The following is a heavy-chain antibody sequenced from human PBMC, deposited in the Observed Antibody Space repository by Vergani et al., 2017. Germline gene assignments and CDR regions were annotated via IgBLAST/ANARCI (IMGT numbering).Heavy chain of an antibody. J-gene: IGHJ4*02. CDR1: GGTFSSYA. D-gene: IGHD3-10*01. Sequence: QVQLVQSGAEVKKPGSSVKVSCKASGGTFSSYAISWVRQAPGRGLEWMGRIIPIFGTANYAQKFQGRVTITADESTSTAYMELSSLRSEDTAVYYCARDRIGELHFDYWGQGTLVTVSS. CDR2: IIPIFGTA. V-gene: IGHV1-69*13. CDR3: ARDRIGELHFDY.